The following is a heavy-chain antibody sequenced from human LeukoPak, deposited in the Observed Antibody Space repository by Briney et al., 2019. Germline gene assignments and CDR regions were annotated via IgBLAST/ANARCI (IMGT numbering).Heavy chain of an antibody. CDR2: IIPIFGTA. D-gene: IGHD5-24*01. CDR3: ARDLGRDGHRGLDY. Sequence: SVKVSCKASGGTFSIYAISWVRQAPGQGLEWMGGIIPIFGTANYAQKFQGRVTITTDESTSTAYMELSSLRSEDTAVYYCARDLGRDGHRGLDYWGQGTLVTVSS. V-gene: IGHV1-69*05. J-gene: IGHJ4*02. CDR1: GGTFSIYA.